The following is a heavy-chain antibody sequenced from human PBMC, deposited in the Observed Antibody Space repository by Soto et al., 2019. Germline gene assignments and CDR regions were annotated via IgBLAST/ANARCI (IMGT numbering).Heavy chain of an antibody. CDR2: ISYDGSNK. CDR1: GFTFSSYG. CDR3: AKASYYYDSSGYPSNY. D-gene: IGHD3-22*01. V-gene: IGHV3-30*18. Sequence: QVQLGESGGGVVQPGRSLRLSCAASGFTFSSYGMHWVRQAPGKGLAWVAVISYDGSNKYYADSVKGRFTISRDNSKNTLYLQMNSLRAEDTAVYYGAKASYYYDSSGYPSNYWGQGTLVTVSS. J-gene: IGHJ4*02.